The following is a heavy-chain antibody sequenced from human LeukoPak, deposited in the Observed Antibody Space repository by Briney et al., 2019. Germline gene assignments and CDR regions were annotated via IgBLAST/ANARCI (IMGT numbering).Heavy chain of an antibody. CDR1: GFTFSSYA. CDR2: MSNDGNNE. V-gene: IGHV3-30-3*01. Sequence: SLRLSCAASGFTFSSYAMPWVRQAPGKGLEWVAVMSNDGNNEYYADSVKGRFTIFRDNSKNTLYLQMNSLRAEDTAVYYCARDPVSTGLQINSDYWGQGTLVTVSS. J-gene: IGHJ4*02. CDR3: ARDPVSTGLQINSDY. D-gene: IGHD3-16*01.